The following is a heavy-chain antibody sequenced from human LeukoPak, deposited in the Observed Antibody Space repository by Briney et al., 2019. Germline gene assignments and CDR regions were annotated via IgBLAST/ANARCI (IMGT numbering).Heavy chain of an antibody. J-gene: IGHJ4*02. CDR3: AKEAGYSGYDFPDF. CDR1: GFTFSSYA. V-gene: IGHV3-23*01. Sequence: GGSLRLSCAASGFTFSSYAMSWVRQAPGKGLEGVSAISGSAYSTYYADSVKGRFTISRDNSKNTLYLQMNSLRAEDTAVYYCAKEAGYSGYDFPDFWGRGTLVTVSS. CDR2: ISGSAYST. D-gene: IGHD5-12*01.